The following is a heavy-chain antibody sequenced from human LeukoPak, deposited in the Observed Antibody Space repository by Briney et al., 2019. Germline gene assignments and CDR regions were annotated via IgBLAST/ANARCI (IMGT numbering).Heavy chain of an antibody. D-gene: IGHD3-22*01. Sequence: ASVKVSCKASGYTFTSYGISWVRQAPGQGLEWMGWISAYNGNTNYAQKLQGRVTMTTDTSTSTAYMELRSLRSDDTAVYYCARDLRRDSSGYYFQHWGQGTLVTVSS. CDR3: ARDLRRDSSGYYFQH. CDR2: ISAYNGNT. V-gene: IGHV1-18*01. J-gene: IGHJ1*01. CDR1: GYTFTSYG.